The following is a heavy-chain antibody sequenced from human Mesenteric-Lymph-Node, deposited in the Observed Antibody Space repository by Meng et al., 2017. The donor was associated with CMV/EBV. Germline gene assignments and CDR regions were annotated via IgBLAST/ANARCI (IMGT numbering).Heavy chain of an antibody. V-gene: IGHV3-30*03. Sequence: LSCAGSGFNFSDYGMHWVRQAPGKGLEWVTVISYDGRTKYYADSVRGRFTPSRDNSKSTLYLEMSRLRAEDTAVYYCGRGGLEPVDYWGQGTLVTVSS. D-gene: IGHD1-1*01. CDR3: GRGGLEPVDY. CDR2: ISYDGRTK. CDR1: GFNFSDYG. J-gene: IGHJ4*02.